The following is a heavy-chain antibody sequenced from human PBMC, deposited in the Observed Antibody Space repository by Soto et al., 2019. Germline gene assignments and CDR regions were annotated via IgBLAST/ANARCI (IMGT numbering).Heavy chain of an antibody. CDR3: ARGGRVRYFDWLLSY. J-gene: IGHJ4*02. CDR1: GGSFSGYY. CDR2: INHSGST. Sequence: SETLSLTCAVYGGSFSGYYWSWIRQPPGKGLEWIGEINHSGSTNYNPSLKSRVTISVDTSKNQFSLKLSSVTAADTAVYYCARGGRVRYFDWLLSYWGQGTLVTVSS. V-gene: IGHV4-34*01. D-gene: IGHD3-9*01.